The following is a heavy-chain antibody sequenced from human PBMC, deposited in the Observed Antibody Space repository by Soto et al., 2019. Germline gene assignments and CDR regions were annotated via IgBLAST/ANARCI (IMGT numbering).Heavy chain of an antibody. CDR1: GYTFTSYD. CDR2: MNPNSGNT. V-gene: IGHV1-8*01. CDR3: ARWPDGYYYYGMDV. J-gene: IGHJ6*02. Sequence: QVQLVQSGTEVKKPGASVKVSCKASGYTFTSYDINWVRQATGQGLEWMGWMNPNSGNTGYAQKFQGRVTMTRNTSISTAYMELSSLRSEDTAVYYCARWPDGYYYYGMDVWGQGTTVTVSS.